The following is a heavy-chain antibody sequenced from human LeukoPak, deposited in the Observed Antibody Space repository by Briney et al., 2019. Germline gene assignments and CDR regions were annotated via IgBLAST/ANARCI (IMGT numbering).Heavy chain of an antibody. CDR3: ARDPGYSYGPGDYYYYYMDV. D-gene: IGHD5-18*01. V-gene: IGHV1-46*01. CDR1: GYIFTSYY. Sequence: ASVKVSCKASGYIFTSYYMQWVRQAPGKGLEWMGIINPSGGSTSYAQKFQGRVTMTRDMSTSTVYMELSSLRSEDTAVYYCARDPGYSYGPGDYYYYYMDVWGKGTTVTVSS. J-gene: IGHJ6*03. CDR2: INPSGGST.